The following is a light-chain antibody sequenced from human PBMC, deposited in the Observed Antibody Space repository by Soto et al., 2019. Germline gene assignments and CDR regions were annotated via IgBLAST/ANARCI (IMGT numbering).Light chain of an antibody. V-gene: IGKV3-20*01. Sequence: IGLAQAGGSLSLSPGDRATLSCRASQTLRSGYLAWYQHKPGQAPRPLIYDVSSRTTGIPDRFSGSGSGTDFTLTISRLEPEDFAVYYCHQYGSSPRAFGQGTKV. J-gene: IGKJ1*01. CDR3: HQYGSSPRA. CDR1: QTLRSGY. CDR2: DVS.